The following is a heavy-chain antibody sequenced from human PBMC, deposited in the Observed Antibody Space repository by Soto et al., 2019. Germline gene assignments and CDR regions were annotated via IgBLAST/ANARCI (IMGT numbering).Heavy chain of an antibody. V-gene: IGHV1-18*04. J-gene: IGHJ4*02. Sequence: QVHVVQSAAEVKRPGDSVKVSCKTSGYIFSDYGINWVRQAPGQGLEWMGWISGYSGNANLAQKFQGRVTMSRDTATRTAYMELRSLRSDDTAVYYCAKRTSGTTWGESDYWGQGTLVTVSS. CDR2: ISGYSGNA. CDR1: GYIFSDYG. CDR3: AKRTSGTTWGESDY. D-gene: IGHD4-17*01.